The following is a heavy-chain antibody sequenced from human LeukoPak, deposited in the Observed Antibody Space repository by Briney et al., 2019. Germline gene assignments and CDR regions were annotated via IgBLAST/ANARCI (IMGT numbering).Heavy chain of an antibody. Sequence: ASVKVSCKASGYTFTGYYMHWVRQAPGQGLEWMGWINPNSGGTNYAQKFQGWVTMTRDTSISTAYMELSRLRSDDTAVYYCARDLTARSGSYLGYWGQGTLVTVSS. CDR3: ARDLTARSGSYLGY. V-gene: IGHV1-2*04. CDR1: GYTFTGYY. J-gene: IGHJ4*02. CDR2: INPNSGGT. D-gene: IGHD1-26*01.